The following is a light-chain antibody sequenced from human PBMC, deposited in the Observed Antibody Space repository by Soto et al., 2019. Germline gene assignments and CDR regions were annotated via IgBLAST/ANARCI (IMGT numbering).Light chain of an antibody. Sequence: EIVMTQSPATLSVSPGERATLSCRASQSVSSNLAWYQQKPGQAPRLLIYGASTRATGIPARFSGSGSGTEFTLTISSLQSEDFAVYYCQQYVSSTWAFGQGTKVDIX. V-gene: IGKV3-15*01. J-gene: IGKJ1*01. CDR1: QSVSSN. CDR2: GAS. CDR3: QQYVSSTWA.